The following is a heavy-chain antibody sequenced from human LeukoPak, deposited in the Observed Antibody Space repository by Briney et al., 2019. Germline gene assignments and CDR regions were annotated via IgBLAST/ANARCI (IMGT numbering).Heavy chain of an antibody. V-gene: IGHV3-11*04. CDR2: ISSSGSTI. CDR3: ARESAAPPGETDAFDI. D-gene: IGHD6-13*01. CDR1: GFTFSDYY. Sequence: PGGSLRLSCAASGFTFSDYYMSWIRQAPGKGLEWVSYISSSGSTIYYADSVKGRFTISRDNAKNSLYLQMNSLRAEDTAVYYCARESAAPPGETDAFDIWGQGTMVTVSS. J-gene: IGHJ3*02.